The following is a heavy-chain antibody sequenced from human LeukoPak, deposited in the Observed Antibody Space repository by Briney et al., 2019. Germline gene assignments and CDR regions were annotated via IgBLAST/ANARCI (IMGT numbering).Heavy chain of an antibody. J-gene: IGHJ4*02. D-gene: IGHD3-16*01. Sequence: GGSLRLSCAASGFTFNNYGIHWVRQAPGKGLEWVAFIRYDGSNKYYADSVKGRFTISRDNSNNTLYLQMNSLRAEDTAVYYCARDRGDYWGQGTLVTVSS. CDR3: ARDRGDY. V-gene: IGHV3-30*02. CDR2: IRYDGSNK. CDR1: GFTFNNYG.